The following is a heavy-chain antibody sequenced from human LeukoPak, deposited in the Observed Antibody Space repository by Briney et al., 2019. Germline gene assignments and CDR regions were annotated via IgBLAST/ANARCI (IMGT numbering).Heavy chain of an antibody. D-gene: IGHD6-6*01. CDR3: ASDDSSSSSDGGGDAFDI. J-gene: IGHJ3*02. CDR2: IYYSGST. CDR1: GGSISSYY. V-gene: IGHV4-59*01. Sequence: SETLSLTCTVSGGSISSYYWSWIRQPPGKGLEWIGYIYYSGSTNYNPSLKSRVTISVDTSKNQFSLKLSSVTAADTAVYYCASDDSSSSSDGGGDAFDIWGQGTMVTVSS.